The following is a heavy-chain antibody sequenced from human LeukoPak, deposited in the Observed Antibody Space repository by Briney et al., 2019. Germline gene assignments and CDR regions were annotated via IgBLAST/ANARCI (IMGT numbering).Heavy chain of an antibody. D-gene: IGHD1-26*01. V-gene: IGHV1-18*01. CDR1: GYTFTSYG. CDR3: ARDLLVGATQMTLFDY. J-gene: IGHJ4*02. Sequence: ASVKVSCKASGYTFTSYGISWVRQAPGQGLEWMGWISAYNGNTNYAQKLQGRVTMTTDTSTSTAYMELRSLRSDDTAVYYCARDLLVGATQMTLFDYWGQGTLVTVSS. CDR2: ISAYNGNT.